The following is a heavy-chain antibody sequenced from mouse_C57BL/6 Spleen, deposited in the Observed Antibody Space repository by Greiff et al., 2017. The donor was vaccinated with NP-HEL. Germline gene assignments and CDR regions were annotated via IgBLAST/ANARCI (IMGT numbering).Heavy chain of an antibody. J-gene: IGHJ2*01. CDR3: ARDPRTAQYYFDY. CDR2: IYPGDGDT. D-gene: IGHD3-2*02. CDR1: GYAFSSSW. Sequence: VKLVESGPELVKPGASVKISCKASGYAFSSSWMNWVKQRPGKGLEWIGRIYPGDGDTNYNGKFKGKATLTADKSSSTAYMQLSSLTSEDSAVYFCARDPRTAQYYFDYWGQGTTLTVSS. V-gene: IGHV1-82*01.